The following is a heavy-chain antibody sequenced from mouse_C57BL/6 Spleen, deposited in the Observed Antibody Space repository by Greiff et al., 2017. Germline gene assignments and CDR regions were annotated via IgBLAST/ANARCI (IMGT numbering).Heavy chain of an antibody. D-gene: IGHD3-3*01. V-gene: IGHV1-26*01. CDR1: GYTFTDYY. J-gene: IGHJ1*03. CDR2: INPNNGGT. Sequence: EVQLQQSGPELVKPGASVKISCKASGYTFTDYYMNWVKQSHGKSLEWIGDINPNNGGTSYNQKFKGKATLTVDKSSSTAYMELRSLTSEDSAVYYCARWETWGTGYFDVWGTGTTVTVSS. CDR3: ARWETWGTGYFDV.